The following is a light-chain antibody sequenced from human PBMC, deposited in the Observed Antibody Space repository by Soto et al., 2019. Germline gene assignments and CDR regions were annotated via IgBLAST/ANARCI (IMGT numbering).Light chain of an antibody. Sequence: QSVLTQPASVSGSPGQSITISCTGTATDITTYNYISWYRQYPGKAPKLMIYEISHRPSGVSNRFSGSKSGDTASLTISGLQAEDEAYYYCSSYSSGSTLVLFGGGTKLTVL. V-gene: IGLV2-14*01. CDR1: ATDITTYNY. CDR3: SSYSSGSTLVL. J-gene: IGLJ2*01. CDR2: EIS.